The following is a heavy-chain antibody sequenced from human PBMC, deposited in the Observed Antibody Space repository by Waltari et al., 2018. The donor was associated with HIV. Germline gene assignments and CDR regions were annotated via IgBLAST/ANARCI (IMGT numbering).Heavy chain of an antibody. CDR3: ARGNGHAFDI. CDR1: GFPFSSYW. J-gene: IGHJ3*02. CDR2: IHSDGSST. Sequence: EVQLVESGGGLVQPGGSLRLYCAASGFPFSSYWMHWVRQAPGKGLVWVSRIHSDGSSTSYADSVKGRFTISRDNAKNTLYLQMNSLRAEDTAVYYCARGNGHAFDIWGQGTMVTVSS. V-gene: IGHV3-74*01. D-gene: IGHD2-8*01.